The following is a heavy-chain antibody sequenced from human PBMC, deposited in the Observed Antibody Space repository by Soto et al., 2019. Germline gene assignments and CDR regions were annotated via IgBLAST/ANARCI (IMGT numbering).Heavy chain of an antibody. J-gene: IGHJ3*02. CDR3: ARLDIVVVTAPLPHDAFDI. CDR2: IYYSGST. Sequence: QLQLQESGPGLVKPSETLSLTCSVSGGSISSSSYYWGWIRQPPGKGLEWIGSIYYSGSTYYNPSLKSRVTISVDTSKNQFSLKLSSVTAADTAVYYCARLDIVVVTAPLPHDAFDIWGQGTMVTVSS. CDR1: GGSISSSSYY. D-gene: IGHD2-21*02. V-gene: IGHV4-39*01.